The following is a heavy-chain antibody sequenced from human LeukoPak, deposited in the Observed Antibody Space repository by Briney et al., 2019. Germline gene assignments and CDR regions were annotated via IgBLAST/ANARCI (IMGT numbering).Heavy chain of an antibody. Sequence: PGGSLRLSCAASGFTFNNYVMSWVRQAPGKGLEWVGRIKSKTDGGTTDYAAPVKGRFTISRDDSKNTLYLQMNSLKTEDTAVYYCTTDYIAVAGTGSDYWGQGTLVTVSS. CDR1: GFTFNNYV. CDR3: TTDYIAVAGTGSDY. V-gene: IGHV3-15*01. D-gene: IGHD6-19*01. J-gene: IGHJ4*02. CDR2: IKSKTDGGTT.